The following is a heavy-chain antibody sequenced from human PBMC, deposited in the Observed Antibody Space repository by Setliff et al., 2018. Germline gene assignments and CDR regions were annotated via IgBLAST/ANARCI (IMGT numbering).Heavy chain of an antibody. CDR2: IYYSWST. CDR1: GGSISSSSCY. CDR3: ARMSGFLYMDV. V-gene: IGHV4-39*07. D-gene: IGHD6-25*01. J-gene: IGHJ6*03. Sequence: KASETLSLTCSVSGGSISSSSCYWDWIRQPPGKGLEWIASIYYSWSTISNPSLKSRVTISLDTSKNQFSLKLSSVTAADTAVYYCARMSGFLYMDVWGKGTTVTVSS.